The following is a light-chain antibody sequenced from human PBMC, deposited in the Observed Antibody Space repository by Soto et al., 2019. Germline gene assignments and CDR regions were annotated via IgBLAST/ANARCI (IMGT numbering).Light chain of an antibody. J-gene: IGLJ2*01. CDR2: LNSDGSH. Sequence: QLVLTQSPSASASLGASVKLTCTLSSGHSSYAIAWHQQQPEKGPRYLMKLNSDGSHSKGDGIPDRFSGSSSGAERYLTISSLQSEDEADCYCQTWGTGIHVVFGGGTQLTVL. V-gene: IGLV4-69*01. CDR3: QTWGTGIHVV. CDR1: SGHSSYA.